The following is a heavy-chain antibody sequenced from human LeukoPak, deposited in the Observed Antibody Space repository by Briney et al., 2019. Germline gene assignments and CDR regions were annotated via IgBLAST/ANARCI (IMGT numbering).Heavy chain of an antibody. CDR1: GFTFSSYA. CDR2: ISGSGGST. Sequence: GGSLRLSCAASGFTFSSYAMSWVRQAPGKGLEWVSAISGSGGSTYYADSVKGRFTISRDNAKNSLYLQMNSLRAEDTAVYYCARDPYSSGWSSSFDYWGQGTLVTVSS. J-gene: IGHJ4*02. D-gene: IGHD6-19*01. V-gene: IGHV3-23*01. CDR3: ARDPYSSGWSSSFDY.